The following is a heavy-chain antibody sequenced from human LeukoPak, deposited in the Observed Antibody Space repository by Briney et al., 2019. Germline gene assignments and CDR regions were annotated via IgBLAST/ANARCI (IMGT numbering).Heavy chain of an antibody. J-gene: IGHJ4*02. V-gene: IGHV3-21*05. CDR1: GFTFSSCS. CDR2: ISTTSNAI. Sequence: GGSLRLSCSASGFTFSSCSMNWVRQAPGKGLEWLSYISTTSNAIYYADSLKGRFTISRDNAKNSLYLQMNSLRAEDTAVYYCARASVVPYFFDYWGQGTLVTVSS. D-gene: IGHD2-15*01. CDR3: ARASVVPYFFDY.